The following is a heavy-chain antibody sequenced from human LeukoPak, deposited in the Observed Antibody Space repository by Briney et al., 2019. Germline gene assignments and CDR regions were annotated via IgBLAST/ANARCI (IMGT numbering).Heavy chain of an antibody. Sequence: GGSLRLSCAASGFTFSSYAMSWVRQAPGKGLEWVSAISGSGGSTYYADSVKGRFTISRDNSKNTLYLQMNSLRAEDTAVYYCAKDERAYYYDSSGYYGFFDYWGQGTLVTVSS. J-gene: IGHJ4*02. CDR2: ISGSGGST. V-gene: IGHV3-23*01. D-gene: IGHD3-22*01. CDR3: AKDERAYYYDSSGYYGFFDY. CDR1: GFTFSSYA.